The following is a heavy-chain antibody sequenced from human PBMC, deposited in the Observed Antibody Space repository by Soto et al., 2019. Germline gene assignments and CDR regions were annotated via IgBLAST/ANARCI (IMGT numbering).Heavy chain of an antibody. V-gene: IGHV3-48*02. CDR2: ISSSSTNI. CDR3: ARDLSWGSKWYYYMDV. Sequence: EVQLVESGGGLVQPGGSLRLSCAASGFTISGNAMNWVRQAPGRGLEWVSYISSSSTNIHYADSVRGRFTISRDNAKNSLYLQMNSLRDDDTAMYRCARDLSWGSKWYYYMDVWGKGTTVTVSS. D-gene: IGHD3-16*01. CDR1: GFTISGNA. J-gene: IGHJ6*03.